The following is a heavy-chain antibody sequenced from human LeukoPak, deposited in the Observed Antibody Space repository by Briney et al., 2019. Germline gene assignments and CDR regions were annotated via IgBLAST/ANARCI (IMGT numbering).Heavy chain of an antibody. V-gene: IGHV4-61*02. CDR2: IYTSGST. D-gene: IGHD3-10*01. CDR3: ARAQEWFGELWDDY. J-gene: IGHJ4*02. CDR1: GGSISSGSYY. Sequence: SETLSLTCTVSGGSISSGSYYWSWIRQPAGKGLEWIGRIYTSGSTNYNPSLKSRVTISVDTSKNQFSLKLSSVPAADTAVYYCARAQEWFGELWDDYWGQGTLVTVSS.